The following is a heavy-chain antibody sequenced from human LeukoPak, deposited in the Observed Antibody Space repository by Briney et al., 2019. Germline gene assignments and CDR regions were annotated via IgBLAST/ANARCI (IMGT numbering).Heavy chain of an antibody. CDR2: IYPGDSDT. Sequence: GESLKISCKGSGYSFTNYWIGWVRQMPGKGLEWMGIIYPGDSDTKYSPSFQGQVTISADKSNNSAYLQWSSLKASDTAMYYCARQYGSGSYDYWGQGTLVTVSS. D-gene: IGHD3-10*01. CDR1: GYSFTNYW. V-gene: IGHV5-51*01. J-gene: IGHJ4*02. CDR3: ARQYGSGSYDY.